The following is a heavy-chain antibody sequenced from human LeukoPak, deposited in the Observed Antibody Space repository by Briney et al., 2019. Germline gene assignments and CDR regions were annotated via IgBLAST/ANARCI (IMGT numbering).Heavy chain of an antibody. CDR2: ISYDGSNK. CDR1: GFTFSSYG. CDR3: AKVSSYGDYSLGY. Sequence: GGSLRLSCAASGFTFSSYGTHWVRQAPGKGLEWVAVISYDGSNKYYADSVKGRFTISRDNSKNTLYLQMNSLRAEDTAVYYCAKVSSYGDYSLGYWGQGTLVTVSS. D-gene: IGHD4-17*01. V-gene: IGHV3-30*18. J-gene: IGHJ4*02.